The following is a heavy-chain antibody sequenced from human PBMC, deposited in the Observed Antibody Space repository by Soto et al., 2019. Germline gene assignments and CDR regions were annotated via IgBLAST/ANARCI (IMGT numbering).Heavy chain of an antibody. CDR1: GGSISSSNW. CDR2: IYHSGSS. V-gene: IGHV4-4*02. CDR3: ARVEINMVRGVNITRYFDY. J-gene: IGHJ4*02. D-gene: IGHD3-10*01. Sequence: QVQLQESGPGLVKPSGTLSLTCAVSGGSISSSNWWSWVRQPPGKGLEWIGEIYHSGSSNYDPSLKSRVTISVDKSKNQFSLKLSSVTAADTAVYYCARVEINMVRGVNITRYFDYWGQGTLVTVSS.